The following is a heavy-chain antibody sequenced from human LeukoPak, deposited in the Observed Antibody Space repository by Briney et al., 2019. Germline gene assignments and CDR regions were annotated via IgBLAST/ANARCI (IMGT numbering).Heavy chain of an antibody. J-gene: IGHJ6*03. Sequence: SVKVSCKASGGTFSSYAISWVRQAPGQGLEWMGGIIPIFGTANYAQKFQGRVTITADESTSTAYMELSSLRSEDTAVYYCARGPYSYGYPSSYYYYYMDVWGKGTTVTISS. D-gene: IGHD5-18*01. V-gene: IGHV1-69*01. CDR3: ARGPYSYGYPSSYYYYYMDV. CDR2: IIPIFGTA. CDR1: GGTFSSYA.